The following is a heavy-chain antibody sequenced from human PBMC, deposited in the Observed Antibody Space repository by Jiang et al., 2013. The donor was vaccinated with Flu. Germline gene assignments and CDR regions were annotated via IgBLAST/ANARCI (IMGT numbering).Heavy chain of an antibody. J-gene: IGHJ3*02. Sequence: GSGLVKPSETLSLTCTVSGDSISGHHWNWIRQAPGEGLEWIGHISHTGDTSSNPSLTSRITIFRDTSKNQISLKLRSVTAADTAVYYCARRNDFDIWGQGTMVTVSS. CDR1: GDSISGHH. CDR2: ISHTGDT. CDR3: ARRNDFDI. V-gene: IGHV4-59*08.